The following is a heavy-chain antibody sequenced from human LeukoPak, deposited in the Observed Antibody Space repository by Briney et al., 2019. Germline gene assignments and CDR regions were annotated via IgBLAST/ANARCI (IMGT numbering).Heavy chain of an antibody. CDR3: ARGFPPRRDYDSRGYYSYYFDH. D-gene: IGHD3-22*01. CDR1: GYTFTSYG. J-gene: IGHJ4*02. Sequence: ASVKVSCKASGYTFTSYGINWVRQAPGQGLEWMGWISAYNGNTNYAQKLQGRVTVTTDTSTSTAYMELRSLRSDDTAVYYCARGFPPRRDYDSRGYYSYYFDHWGQGTLVTVSS. CDR2: ISAYNGNT. V-gene: IGHV1-18*01.